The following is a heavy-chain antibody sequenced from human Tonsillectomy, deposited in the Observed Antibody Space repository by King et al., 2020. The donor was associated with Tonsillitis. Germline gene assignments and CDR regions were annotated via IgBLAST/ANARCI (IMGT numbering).Heavy chain of an antibody. V-gene: IGHV3-74*01. D-gene: IGHD3-9*01. CDR3: TRDLDWLLFDY. CDR1: GFTFKNYY. CDR2: LHGAGINT. J-gene: IGHJ4*02. Sequence: VQLVESGGGLVQPGGSLRLSCVASGFTFKNYYMHWFRQVPGKGLVWVARLHGAGINTRYADSVKGRFTISRDNAKNTLFLQMNSLRAEDTAVYYCTRDLDWLLFDYWGQGALVTVSS.